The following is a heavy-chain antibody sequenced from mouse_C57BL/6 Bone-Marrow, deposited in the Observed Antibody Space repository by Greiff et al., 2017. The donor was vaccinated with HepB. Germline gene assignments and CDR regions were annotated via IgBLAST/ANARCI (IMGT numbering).Heavy chain of an antibody. CDR2: ISDGGSYT. Sequence: DVKLQESGGGLVKPGGSLKLSCAASGFTFSSYAMSWVRQTPEKRLEWVATISDGGSYTYYPDNVKGRFTISRDNAKNNLYLQMSHLKSEDTAMYYCARDTHNWDAMDYWGQGTSVTVSS. CDR3: ARDTHNWDAMDY. CDR1: GFTFSSYA. V-gene: IGHV5-4*01. D-gene: IGHD4-1*01. J-gene: IGHJ4*01.